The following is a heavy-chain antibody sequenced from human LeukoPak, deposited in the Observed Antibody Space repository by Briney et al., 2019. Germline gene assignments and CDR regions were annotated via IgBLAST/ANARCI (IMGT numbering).Heavy chain of an antibody. J-gene: IGHJ4*02. CDR3: AKDPWVRSYDSSGYVDY. D-gene: IGHD3-22*01. CDR2: IYSGGST. Sequence: PGGSLRLSCAASGFTVSSNYMSWVRQAPGKGLEWVSLIYSGGSTYYADSVKGRFTISRDNSKNTLYLQMNSLRAEDTAVYYCAKDPWVRSYDSSGYVDYWGQGTLVTVSS. CDR1: GFTVSSNY. V-gene: IGHV3-53*05.